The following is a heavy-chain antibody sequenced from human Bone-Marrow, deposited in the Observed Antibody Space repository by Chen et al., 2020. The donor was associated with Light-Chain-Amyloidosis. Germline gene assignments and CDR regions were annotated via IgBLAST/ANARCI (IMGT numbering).Heavy chain of an antibody. CDR3: ARRPGELRKLRGGFDH. D-gene: IGHD1-7*01. Sequence: QVQLVESGGGLVKPGGSLRLSCAASGFSFSDFYMSWIRQDPGKGLEWPSFLCSYGNNHGYPGLVKGRITLPQGQGKKLIVPEKNQPGAEGPAVLFWARRPGELRKLRGGFDHWGPGTLVTVSS. V-gene: IGHV3-11*01. J-gene: IGHJ4*02. CDR1: GFSFSDFY. CDR2: LCSYGNNH.